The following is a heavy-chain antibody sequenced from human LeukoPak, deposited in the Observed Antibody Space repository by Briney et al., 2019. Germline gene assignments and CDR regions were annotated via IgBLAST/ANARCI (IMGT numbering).Heavy chain of an antibody. D-gene: IGHD2-8*01. V-gene: IGHV5-51*01. CDR1: GYTFANYW. CDR2: IYPGDSDT. J-gene: IGHJ5*01. CDR3: ATSRYCTNGVCYTQHDS. Sequence: GESLKISSKGSGYTFANYWIAWVRQMPGKGLEWMGIIYPGDSDTRYSPSFQGQVTISADKSIRSAYLQWSSLKASDTAMYYCATSRYCTNGVCYTQHDSWGQGTLVTVSS.